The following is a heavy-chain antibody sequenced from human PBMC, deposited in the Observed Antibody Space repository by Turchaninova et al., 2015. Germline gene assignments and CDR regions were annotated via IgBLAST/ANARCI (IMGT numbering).Heavy chain of an antibody. Sequence: VRLVESGGGVVQPGRSLRLSCTASGFTLGDFAFTWVRQAPGKGLEWVGFIRSLPYGGTTEYAAAVRGRFTLSRDDSRNTAYLQMNSLKTEDTAVYFCTREQQQRIPYASDIWGQGTMVSVSS. V-gene: IGHV3-49*04. CDR2: IRSLPYGGTT. CDR1: GFTLGDFA. D-gene: IGHD6-13*01. CDR3: TREQQQRIPYASDI. J-gene: IGHJ3*02.